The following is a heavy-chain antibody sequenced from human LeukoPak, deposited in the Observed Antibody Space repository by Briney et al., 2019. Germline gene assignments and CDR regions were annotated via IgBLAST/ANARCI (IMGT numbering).Heavy chain of an antibody. J-gene: IGHJ4*02. CDR3: ARDSGSGWYNY. CDR2: IYYSGTT. D-gene: IGHD6-19*01. CDR1: GVSISSYY. Sequence: SETLSLTCTVSGVSISSYYWSWIRQPPGKGLEWIGYIYYSGTTSYNPSLKGRVTISVDTSKNQFSLKLSSVTAADTAVYYCARDSGSGWYNYWGQGTLVTVSS. V-gene: IGHV4-59*01.